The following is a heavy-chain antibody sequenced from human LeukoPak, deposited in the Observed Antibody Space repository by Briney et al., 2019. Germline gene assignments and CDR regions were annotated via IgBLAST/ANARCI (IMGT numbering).Heavy chain of an antibody. J-gene: IGHJ2*01. CDR1: GFTFSSYS. V-gene: IGHV3-21*01. D-gene: IGHD3-22*01. Sequence: GGSLRLSCAASGFTFSSYSMNWVHQAPGKGLEWVSSISSSSSYIYYADSVKGRFTISRDNAKNSLYLQMNSLRAEDTAVYYCARDRHYYDSSGYFSYWYFDLWGRGTLVTVSS. CDR3: ARDRHYYDSSGYFSYWYFDL. CDR2: ISSSSSYI.